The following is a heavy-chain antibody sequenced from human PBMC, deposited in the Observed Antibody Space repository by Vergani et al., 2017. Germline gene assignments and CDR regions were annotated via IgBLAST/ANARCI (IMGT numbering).Heavy chain of an antibody. Sequence: QVQLQESGPGLVKPSETLSLTCTVSGGSISSYYWSWIRQPPGKGLERIGYIYYSGSTNYNPSLKSRVTISVDTSKNQFSLKLSSVTAADTAVYYCARAVVREVERWKYSSSRRGEGREVEYYYYYMDVWGKGTTVTVSS. CDR3: ARAVVREVERWKYSSSRRGEGREVEYYYYYMDV. V-gene: IGHV4-59*01. D-gene: IGHD6-13*01. CDR1: GGSISSYY. J-gene: IGHJ6*03. CDR2: IYYSGST.